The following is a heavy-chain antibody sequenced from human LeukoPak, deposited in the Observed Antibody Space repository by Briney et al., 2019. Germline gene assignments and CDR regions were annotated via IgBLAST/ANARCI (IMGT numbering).Heavy chain of an antibody. CDR1: GFTVYNNY. J-gene: IGHJ4*02. Sequence: PGGSLRLSCEASGFTVYNNYMGWVRQAPGKGPEWVSIIYSGGDTYYADAMKGRFTISRDRSKNTLYLQMNSLRVEDTAVYYCARGPAGTANIGGGQGTLVTVSS. D-gene: IGHD1-1*01. CDR2: IYSGGDT. CDR3: ARGPAGTANIG. V-gene: IGHV3-53*01.